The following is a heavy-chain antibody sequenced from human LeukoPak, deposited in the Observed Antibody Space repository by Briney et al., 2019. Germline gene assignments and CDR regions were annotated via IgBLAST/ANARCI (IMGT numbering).Heavy chain of an antibody. J-gene: IGHJ2*01. CDR2: INPNSGGT. V-gene: IGHV1-2*02. D-gene: IGHD5-12*01. Sequence: ASVKVSCKASGYTFTGYYMHWVRQAPGQGLEWMGWINPNSGGTNYAQKFQGRVTMTRDTSISTAYMELSRLRSGDTAVYYCARVAWGYDPDWYFDLWGRGTLVTVSS. CDR1: GYTFTGYY. CDR3: ARVAWGYDPDWYFDL.